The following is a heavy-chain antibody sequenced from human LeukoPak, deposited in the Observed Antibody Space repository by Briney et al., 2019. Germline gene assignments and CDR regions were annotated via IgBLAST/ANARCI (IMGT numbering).Heavy chain of an antibody. D-gene: IGHD3-10*01. V-gene: IGHV4-59*01. Sequence: SETLSLTCTVSGGSISSYYWSWIRQPPVKGLEWIGYIYYSGSTNYNPSLKSRVTISVDTSKNQFSLKLSSVTAADTAVYYCAALERGCFDYWGQGTLVTVSS. J-gene: IGHJ4*02. CDR2: IYYSGST. CDR1: GGSISSYY. CDR3: AALERGCFDY.